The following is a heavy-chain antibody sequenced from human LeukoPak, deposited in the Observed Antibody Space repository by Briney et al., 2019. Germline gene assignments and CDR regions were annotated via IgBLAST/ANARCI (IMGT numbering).Heavy chain of an antibody. J-gene: IGHJ3*02. CDR3: AKTDGYNSGAFDI. D-gene: IGHD5-24*01. CDR1: GFTVITND. V-gene: IGHV3-53*05. Sequence: GGSLRLSCAASGFTVITNDMTWVRQAPGKGLEWVSVLYSDGNTKYADSVQGRFTISRDNSKNTLYLQMNSLRAEDMALYYCAKTDGYNSGAFDIWGQGTMVTVSS. CDR2: LYSDGNT.